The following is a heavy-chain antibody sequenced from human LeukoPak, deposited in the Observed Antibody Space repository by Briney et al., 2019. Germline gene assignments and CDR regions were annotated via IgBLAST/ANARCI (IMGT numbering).Heavy chain of an antibody. D-gene: IGHD4-23*01. CDR1: GGTFSSYA. Sequence: GASVKVSCKASGGTFSSYAISWVRQAPGQGLEWMGRIIPILGIANYAQKFQGRVTITADESTSTAYMEPSSLRSEDTAVYYCARSLDAGNPPESGYWGQGTLVTVSS. J-gene: IGHJ4*02. V-gene: IGHV1-69*04. CDR2: IIPILGIA. CDR3: ARSLDAGNPPESGY.